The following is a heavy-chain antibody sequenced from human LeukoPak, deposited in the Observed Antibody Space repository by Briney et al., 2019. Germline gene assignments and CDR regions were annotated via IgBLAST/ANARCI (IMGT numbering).Heavy chain of an antibody. Sequence: PSEALSLTCTVSGGSISSSSYYWGWIRQPPGKGLEWIGSIYYSGSTYYNPPLKSRVTISVDTSKNQFSLKLSSVTAADTAVYYCARIEAVAATPYYFDYWGQGTLVTVSS. D-gene: IGHD2-15*01. CDR1: GGSISSSSYY. V-gene: IGHV4-39*01. CDR2: IYYSGST. J-gene: IGHJ4*02. CDR3: ARIEAVAATPYYFDY.